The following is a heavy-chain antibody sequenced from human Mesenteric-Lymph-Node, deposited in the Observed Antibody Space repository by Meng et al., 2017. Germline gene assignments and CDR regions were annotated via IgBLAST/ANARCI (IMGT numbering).Heavy chain of an antibody. CDR2: INPNSGGT. J-gene: IGHJ5*02. CDR1: GYTFTGYY. D-gene: IGHD6-13*01. CDR3: ARLKSSSSWYSNWFDP. V-gene: IGHV1-2*02. Sequence: QVQLVQSGAEVKKPGASVKVSCKASGYTFTGYYMHWVRQAPGQGLEWMGWINPNSGGTNYAQKFQGRVTMTRDTSISTAYMELSRLRSDDTAVYYCARLKSSSSWYSNWFDPWGQGTLVTVSS.